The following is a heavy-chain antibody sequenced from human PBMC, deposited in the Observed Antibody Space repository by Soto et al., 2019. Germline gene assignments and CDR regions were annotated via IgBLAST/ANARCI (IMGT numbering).Heavy chain of an antibody. D-gene: IGHD2-8*01. CDR1: GDSFTNYA. J-gene: IGHJ5*02. Sequence: QVLLVQSGAEMKQPGSSVSVSCRASGDSFTNYAFTWVRQAPGQGPELRGGIILALGTPHYSQRFQGRLTIAADRSSSTVYMELGSLRLDDTAVYYCGRYCTNTKCRGGYYLDLWGQGTLLTVSS. V-gene: IGHV1-69*06. CDR3: GRYCTNTKCRGGYYLDL. CDR2: IILALGTP.